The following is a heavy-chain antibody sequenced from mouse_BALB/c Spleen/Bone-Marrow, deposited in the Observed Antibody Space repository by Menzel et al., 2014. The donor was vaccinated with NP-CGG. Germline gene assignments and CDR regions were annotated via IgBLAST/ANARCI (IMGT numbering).Heavy chain of an antibody. CDR1: GYTFTDYA. Sequence: QVQLQQSGPELVRPGVSVKISCKGSGYTFTDYAMHWVERSHAKSLEWIGVISTYSGNTNYNQKFKGKATMTVDKSSSTAYMELARLTSEDSAIYYCARGNRYDGAWFAYWGQGTLVTVSA. D-gene: IGHD2-14*01. CDR2: ISTYSGNT. CDR3: ARGNRYDGAWFAY. J-gene: IGHJ3*01. V-gene: IGHV1-67*01.